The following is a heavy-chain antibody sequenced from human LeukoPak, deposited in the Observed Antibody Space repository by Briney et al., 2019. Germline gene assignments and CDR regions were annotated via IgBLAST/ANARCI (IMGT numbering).Heavy chain of an antibody. D-gene: IGHD3-3*01. Sequence: ASVKVSCKASGGTFSSYAISWVRQAPGQGLEWMGGIIPIFGTANYAQKFQGRFTITADESTSTAYMELSSLRSEDTAVYYCARVVSGRNYFDYWGQGTLVTVSS. V-gene: IGHV1-69*13. CDR2: IIPIFGTA. J-gene: IGHJ4*02. CDR1: GGTFSSYA. CDR3: ARVVSGRNYFDY.